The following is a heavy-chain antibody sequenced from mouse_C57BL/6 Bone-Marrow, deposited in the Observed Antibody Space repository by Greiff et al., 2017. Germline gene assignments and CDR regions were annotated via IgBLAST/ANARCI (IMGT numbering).Heavy chain of an antibody. J-gene: IGHJ2*01. CDR3: AREYYSSSSYYFDY. Sequence: QVQLQQPRAELVKPGASVKLSCKASGYTFTSYWMHWVKQRPGQGLAWIGMIHPNCGSTNYNEKFKSKSTLTVNKSSSTAYLQLSSLTSEDSAVYYCAREYYSSSSYYFDYWGQSTTLTVSS. V-gene: IGHV1-64*01. CDR2: IHPNCGST. D-gene: IGHD1-1*01. CDR1: GYTFTSYW.